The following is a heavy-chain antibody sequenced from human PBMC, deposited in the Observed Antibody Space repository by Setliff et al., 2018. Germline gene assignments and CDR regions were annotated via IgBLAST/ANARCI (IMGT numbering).Heavy chain of an antibody. CDR1: GGSVRGYY. D-gene: IGHD2-15*01. Sequence: SETLSLTCTVSGGSVRGYYWSWIRQPPGKGLEWIGYIHYSGTTNYSPSLKSRVTLSLDTAKNQFSLELRAVTAADTALYYCARENGYCSGGACYFMFDYWGQGTLVTVSS. CDR2: IHYSGTT. CDR3: ARENGYCSGGACYFMFDY. V-gene: IGHV4-59*02. J-gene: IGHJ4*02.